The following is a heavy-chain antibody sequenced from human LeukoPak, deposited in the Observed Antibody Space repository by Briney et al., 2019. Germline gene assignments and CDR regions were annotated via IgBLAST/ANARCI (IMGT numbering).Heavy chain of an antibody. CDR1: GFTFSSYA. CDR3: AKSEGLYYYYYGMDV. J-gene: IGHJ6*02. V-gene: IGHV3-23*01. Sequence: QSGGSLRLSCAASGFTFSSYAMSWVRQAPGKGLEWVSAISGSGGSTYYADSAKGRFTISRDNSKNTLYPQMNSLRAEDTAVYYCAKSEGLYYYYYGMDVWGQGTTVTVSS. CDR2: ISGSGGST.